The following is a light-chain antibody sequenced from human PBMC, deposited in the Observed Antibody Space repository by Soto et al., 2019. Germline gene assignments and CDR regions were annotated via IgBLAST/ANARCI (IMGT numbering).Light chain of an antibody. J-gene: IGLJ1*01. V-gene: IGLV2-14*01. CDR3: NSYRTVSTYV. CDR1: SIDIGGYNF. CDR2: DVG. Sequence: QSALTQPASVSGSPGQSITIACTGTSIDIGGYNFVSWYQQHPGKAPKLLIYDVGNRPSGVSNRFSGSKSDNTASLTISGLQAEDEAHYYCNSYRTVSTYVFGTGTKVTVL.